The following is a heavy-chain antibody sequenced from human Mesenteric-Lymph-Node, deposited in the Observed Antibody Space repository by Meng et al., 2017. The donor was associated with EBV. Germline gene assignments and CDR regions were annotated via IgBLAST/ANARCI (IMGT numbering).Heavy chain of an antibody. J-gene: IGHJ5*02. CDR1: GDSITSNSSA. CDR2: MYYSGNT. CDR3: ARGLRPGENWFDP. Sequence: LQDSGPGLVQPLAPLSPTCSVSGDSITSNSSAWGWIRQPPGKGLEWIGSMYYSGNTYYNPSLKSRVTIALDTSKNQFSLKLSSVTAADTAVYYCARGLRPGENWFDPWGQGALITVSS. D-gene: IGHD4-17*01. V-gene: IGHV4-39*07.